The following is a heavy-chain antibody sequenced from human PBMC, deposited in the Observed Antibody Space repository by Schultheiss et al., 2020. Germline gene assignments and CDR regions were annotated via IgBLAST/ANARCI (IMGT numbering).Heavy chain of an antibody. Sequence: SQTLSLTCTVSGGSISSSSYYWGWIRQPPGKGLEWIGSIYYSGSTNYNPSLKSRVTISVDTSKNQFSLKLSSVTAADAAVYYCAREFEMAFDSWGQGSLVTVYS. J-gene: IGHJ4*02. D-gene: IGHD5-24*01. V-gene: IGHV4-39*07. CDR3: AREFEMAFDS. CDR2: IYYSGST. CDR1: GGSISSSSYY.